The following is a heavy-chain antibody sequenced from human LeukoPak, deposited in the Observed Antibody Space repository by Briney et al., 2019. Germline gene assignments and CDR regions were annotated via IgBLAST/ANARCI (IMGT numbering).Heavy chain of an antibody. CDR2: INPSGGSA. CDR1: GYTFTSYY. D-gene: IGHD1-1*01. CDR3: TKVDNWNDDYFDY. J-gene: IGHJ4*02. V-gene: IGHV1-46*03. Sequence: ASVKVSCKASGYTFTSYYMHWVRQAPGQGLEWMGIINPSGGSASYAQKFQGRVTMTRDTSTSTVYMELSSLRSEDTAVYYCTKVDNWNDDYFDYWGQGTLVTVSS.